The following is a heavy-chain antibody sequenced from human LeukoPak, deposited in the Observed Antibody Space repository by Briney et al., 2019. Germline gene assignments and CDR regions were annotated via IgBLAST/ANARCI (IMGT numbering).Heavy chain of an antibody. Sequence: SETLSLTCTVSGYSITSGYYWGWIRQPPGKGLEWIGTIYHDESTYYNPSPESRVTISVDTSKNQFFLELTSVTAADTAVYYCAREVVTYYYDTTSTHFDPWGQGTLVTVSS. CDR3: AREVVTYYYDTTSTHFDP. CDR1: GYSITSGYY. V-gene: IGHV4-38-2*02. CDR2: IYHDEST. D-gene: IGHD3-22*01. J-gene: IGHJ5*02.